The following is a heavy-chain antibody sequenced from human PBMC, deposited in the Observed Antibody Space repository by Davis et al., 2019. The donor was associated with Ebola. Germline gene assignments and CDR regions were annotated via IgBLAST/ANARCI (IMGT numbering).Heavy chain of an antibody. CDR1: GFTLTRYS. Sequence: GESLKIPCAASGFTLTRYSITWVPQAPGQGLEWVSGISGSDSSTYYADSVKGRFTFSRDNSKNTLYLQMNSLRAEDTAVYYCAKGSLYGSRSITAGMDVWGQGTTITVSS. D-gene: IGHD4-17*01. CDR3: AKGSLYGSRSITAGMDV. V-gene: IGHV3-23*01. J-gene: IGHJ6*02. CDR2: ISGSDSST.